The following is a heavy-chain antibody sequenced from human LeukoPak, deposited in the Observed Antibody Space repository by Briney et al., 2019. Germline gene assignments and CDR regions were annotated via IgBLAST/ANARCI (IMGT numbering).Heavy chain of an antibody. CDR2: IKSKTDGGTT. Sequence: GGSLRLSCAASGFTFSNAWMSWVRQAPGKGLEWVGRIKSKTDGGTTDYAAPVKGRFTISRDDSKNTLYLQMNSLKTEDTAVYYCTTAYVLLWFGELNYFDYRGQGTLVTVSS. CDR1: GFTFSNAW. CDR3: TTAYVLLWFGELNYFDY. D-gene: IGHD3-10*01. V-gene: IGHV3-15*01. J-gene: IGHJ4*02.